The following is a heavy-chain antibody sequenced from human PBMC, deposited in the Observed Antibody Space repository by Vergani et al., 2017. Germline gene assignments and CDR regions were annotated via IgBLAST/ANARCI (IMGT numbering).Heavy chain of an antibody. Sequence: QMQLVQSGPEVKKPGTSVKVSCKASGFTFTSSAMQWVRQARGQRLEWIGWIVVGSGNTNYAQKCQERVTITRDMSTSTAYMELSSLXSEDTAVYYCARHTYSSIPYYYGMDVWGQGTTVTVSS. J-gene: IGHJ6*02. CDR1: GFTFTSSA. CDR2: IVVGSGNT. D-gene: IGHD6-13*01. V-gene: IGHV1-58*02. CDR3: ARHTYSSIPYYYGMDV.